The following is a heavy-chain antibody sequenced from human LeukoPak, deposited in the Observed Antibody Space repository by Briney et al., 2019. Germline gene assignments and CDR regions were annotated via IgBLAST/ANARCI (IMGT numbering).Heavy chain of an antibody. CDR3: ARQSDYSSGWQDYYYYGMDV. V-gene: IGHV1-18*01. Sequence: ASVKVSCKASGYTFTSYGISWVRQAPGQGLEWMGWISAYNGNTNYAQKLQGRVTMTTDTSTSTAYMELRSLRSDDTAVYYCARQSDYSSGWQDYYYYGMDVWGQGTTVTVSS. D-gene: IGHD6-19*01. CDR2: ISAYNGNT. J-gene: IGHJ6*02. CDR1: GYTFTSYG.